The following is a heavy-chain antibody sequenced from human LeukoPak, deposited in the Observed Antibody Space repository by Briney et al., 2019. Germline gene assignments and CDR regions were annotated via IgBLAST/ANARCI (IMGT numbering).Heavy chain of an antibody. CDR3: ANERTLTFDY. CDR2: ITRDGYST. Sequence: QPGGSLRLSCATSGFSLADYTLHWVRQVPGKAMEWLSLITRDGYSTFYADSVKGRFTISRDSSRSSLFLQMNNLRSEDTAFYYCANERTLTFDYWGRGTLVIVSS. D-gene: IGHD1-14*01. CDR1: GFSLADYT. J-gene: IGHJ4*02. V-gene: IGHV3-43*01.